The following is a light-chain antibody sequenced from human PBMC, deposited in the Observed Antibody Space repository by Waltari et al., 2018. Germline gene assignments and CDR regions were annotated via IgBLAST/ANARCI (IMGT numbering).Light chain of an antibody. V-gene: IGLV1-40*01. CDR2: GNT. Sequence: QSELTHPPSASGAPGQRATISCTGGISTISAGYSVHWSQQLPGTAPKLLIYGNTNRPSGVPDRYSGSKSGTSASLAIAGLQAEDEGDYYCQSSDGSLTLFGGGTRLTVL. CDR3: QSSDGSLTL. J-gene: IGLJ2*01. CDR1: ISTISAGYS.